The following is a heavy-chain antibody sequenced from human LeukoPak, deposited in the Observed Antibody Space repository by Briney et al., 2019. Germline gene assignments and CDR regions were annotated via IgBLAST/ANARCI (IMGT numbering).Heavy chain of an antibody. CDR3: ASRDGYNRFDY. CDR1: GGSISSGDYY. CDR2: IYYSGST. J-gene: IGHJ4*02. V-gene: IGHV4-30-4*01. Sequence: SETLSLTCTVSGGSISSGDYYWSWIRQPPGKGLEWIGYIYYSGSTYYNPSLKSRVTISVDTSKNQFSLKLSSVTAADTAVYYCASRDGYNRFDYWGQGTLVTVSS. D-gene: IGHD5-24*01.